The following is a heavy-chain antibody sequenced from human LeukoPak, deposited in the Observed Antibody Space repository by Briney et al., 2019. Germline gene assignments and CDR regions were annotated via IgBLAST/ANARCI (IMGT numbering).Heavy chain of an antibody. CDR2: IKQDESQK. CDR1: GFTFSSYW. Sequence: GGSLRLSCAASGFTFSSYWMHWVRQAPGKGLEWVANIKQDESQKYYADSVKGRFTISRDNAKNSLYLQMNSLRAEDTAVYYCARDEYYYGMDVWGQGTTVTVSS. J-gene: IGHJ6*02. V-gene: IGHV3-7*01. CDR3: ARDEYYYGMDV.